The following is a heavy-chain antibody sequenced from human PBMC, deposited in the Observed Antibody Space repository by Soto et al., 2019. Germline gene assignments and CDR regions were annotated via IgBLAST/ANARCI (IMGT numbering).Heavy chain of an antibody. CDR1: GFTVSSNY. Sequence: GGSLRLSCAASGFTVSSNYMSWVRQAPGKGLEWVSVIYSGGSTYYADSVKGRFTISRDNSKNTLYLQMNSLRAEDTAVYYCAREGIYCYYYYMDVWGKGTTVTVSS. CDR3: AREGIYCYYYYMDV. D-gene: IGHD3-10*01. V-gene: IGHV3-66*01. CDR2: IYSGGST. J-gene: IGHJ6*03.